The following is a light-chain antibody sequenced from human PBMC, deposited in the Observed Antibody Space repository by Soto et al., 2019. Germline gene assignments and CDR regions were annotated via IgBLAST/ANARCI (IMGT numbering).Light chain of an antibody. CDR1: QSISSW. CDR2: AAS. V-gene: IGKV1-39*01. CDR3: QQRYSTPRT. Sequence: DIQMTESPSTLSASVGDRVTITCRASQSISSWLAWYQQKPGKAPKLLIYAASSLQSGVPSRFSGSGSGTDFTLTISSLKPEDFATYYCQQRYSTPRTFGQGTKVDIK. J-gene: IGKJ1*01.